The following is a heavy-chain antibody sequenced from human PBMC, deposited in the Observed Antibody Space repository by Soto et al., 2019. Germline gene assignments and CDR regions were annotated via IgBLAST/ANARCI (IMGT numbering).Heavy chain of an antibody. D-gene: IGHD3-16*01. Sequence: SETLSLTCTVSGGSISSSRYSWGWIRQPPGKGLEWIGSAYYSGSTYYNPSFKSRVTMSVDTSKNQFSLKLSSVTAADTAMYFCVRIRYQLPSSVLWLDPWGQGTPVTVSS. CDR3: VRIRYQLPSSVLWLDP. J-gene: IGHJ5*02. CDR1: GGSISSSRYS. CDR2: AYYSGST. V-gene: IGHV4-39*01.